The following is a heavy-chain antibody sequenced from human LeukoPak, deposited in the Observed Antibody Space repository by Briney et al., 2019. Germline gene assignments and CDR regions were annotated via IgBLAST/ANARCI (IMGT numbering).Heavy chain of an antibody. V-gene: IGHV1-69*13. J-gene: IGHJ4*02. CDR3: ASFDPYGDYYFDY. CDR2: IIPIFGTA. D-gene: IGHD4-17*01. CDR1: GGTFSSYA. Sequence: SVKVSCKASGGTFSSYAISWVRQAPGQGLEWMGGIIPIFGTANYAQKFQGRVTITADESTSTAYMELSSLRSEDTAVYYCASFDPYGDYYFDYWGQGTLVTVSS.